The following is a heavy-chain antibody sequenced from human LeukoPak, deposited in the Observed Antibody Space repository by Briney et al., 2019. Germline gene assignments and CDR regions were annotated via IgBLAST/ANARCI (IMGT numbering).Heavy chain of an antibody. CDR3: ARDHFSYGDYFHYYYGMDV. D-gene: IGHD4-17*01. CDR1: GGSISSGDYY. V-gene: IGHV4-30-4*01. Sequence: SQTLSLTCTVSGGSISSGDYYWSWIRQPPGKGLEWIGYIYYSGSTYYNPSLKSRVTISVDTSKNQFSLKLSSVTAADTAVYYCARDHFSYGDYFHYYYGMDVWGQGTTVTVSS. CDR2: IYYSGST. J-gene: IGHJ6*02.